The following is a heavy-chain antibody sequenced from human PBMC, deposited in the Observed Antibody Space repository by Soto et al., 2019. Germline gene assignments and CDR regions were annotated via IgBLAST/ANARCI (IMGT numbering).Heavy chain of an antibody. D-gene: IGHD4-17*01. Sequence: GESLKISCKGSGYPFSRYWIGWVRQMPGKGLEWMGIIYPADSDTRYSPSFQGQVTISADKSISTTYLQWSSLKASDTAMYYCATPYSDYDHWGQGTLVTVSS. CDR3: ATPYSDYDH. CDR1: GYPFSRYW. J-gene: IGHJ5*02. V-gene: IGHV5-51*01. CDR2: IYPADSDT.